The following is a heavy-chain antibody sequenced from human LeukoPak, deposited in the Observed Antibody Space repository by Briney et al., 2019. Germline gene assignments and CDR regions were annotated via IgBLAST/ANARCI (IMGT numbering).Heavy chain of an antibody. CDR2: INRDGSST. Sequence: AGGSLRLSRAASGFTFSSYWMHWVRQAPGKGLVWVSRINRDGSSTSYADSVKGRFTISGDNAKNTLYLQMNSLRAEDTAVYYCAREGSYYYYDTSGYYCGLFDYWGQGTLVTVSS. CDR1: GFTFSSYW. V-gene: IGHV3-74*01. D-gene: IGHD3-22*01. CDR3: AREGSYYYYDTSGYYCGLFDY. J-gene: IGHJ4*02.